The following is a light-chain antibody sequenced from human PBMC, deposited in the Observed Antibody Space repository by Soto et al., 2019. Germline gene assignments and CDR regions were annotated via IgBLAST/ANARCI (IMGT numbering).Light chain of an antibody. CDR1: SSNIGAGYD. Sequence: QAVVTQPPSVSGAPGQRVTISCTGSSSNIGAGYDVHWYQQLPGTAPKLLIYGNSNRPSGVPDRFSGSKSGTSASLAITGLQAEDEADYYCQSYDSSLSGWVFGGGTKLTVX. V-gene: IGLV1-40*01. J-gene: IGLJ3*02. CDR3: QSYDSSLSGWV. CDR2: GNS.